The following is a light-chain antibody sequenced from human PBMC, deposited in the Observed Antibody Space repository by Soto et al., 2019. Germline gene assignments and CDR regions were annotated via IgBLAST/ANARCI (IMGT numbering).Light chain of an antibody. Sequence: IQLTQSPSSLSASVGDRVTITCRASQGINTFLSWYQQKPGKAPKLLIYAASTLQSGVPSRFSGSGSGTDFTLTISSLQPEDFAVYYCQQYNKWPITFGQGTRLEIK. CDR2: AAS. J-gene: IGKJ5*01. CDR3: QQYNKWPIT. V-gene: IGKV1-9*01. CDR1: QGINTF.